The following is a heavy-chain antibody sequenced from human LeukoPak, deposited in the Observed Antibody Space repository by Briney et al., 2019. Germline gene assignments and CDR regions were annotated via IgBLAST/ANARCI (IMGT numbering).Heavy chain of an antibody. V-gene: IGHV4-39*07. CDR2: IYYSGST. D-gene: IGHD6-13*01. CDR1: GGSISSSSYY. Sequence: SETLSLTCTVSGGSISSSSYYWGWLRQPPGTGLEWLGSIYYSGSTYYNPSLKSPATISVDTSKNQFSLKLSSVTAADTAMYYCARRHGAAAGDAFDIWGQGTMVTVSS. CDR3: ARRHGAAAGDAFDI. J-gene: IGHJ3*02.